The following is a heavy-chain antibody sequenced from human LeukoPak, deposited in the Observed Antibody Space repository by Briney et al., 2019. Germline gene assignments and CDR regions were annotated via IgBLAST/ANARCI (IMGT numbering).Heavy chain of an antibody. J-gene: IGHJ4*02. Sequence: PGGSLRLSCAASGFTFSSYSMNWVRQAPGKGLEWVSSISSSSSYIYYADSVKGRFTISRDNAKNSLYLQMNSLRAEDTAVYYCARVPRGGSGWWEIDYWGQGTLVTVSS. D-gene: IGHD6-19*01. CDR3: ARVPRGGSGWWEIDY. CDR2: ISSSSSYI. V-gene: IGHV3-21*01. CDR1: GFTFSSYS.